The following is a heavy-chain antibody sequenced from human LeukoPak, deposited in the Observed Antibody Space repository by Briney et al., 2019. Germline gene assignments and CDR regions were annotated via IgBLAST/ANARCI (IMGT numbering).Heavy chain of an antibody. D-gene: IGHD3-22*01. V-gene: IGHV1-2*02. CDR1: GYTFTGYY. CDR2: INPNSGGT. CDR3: ARGYDSSGWDAFDI. J-gene: IGHJ3*02. Sequence: ASVKVSCKVSGYTFTGYYMHWVRRAPGQGLEWMGWINPNSGGTNYAQKFQGRVTMTRDTSISTAYMELSRLRSDDTAVYYCARGYDSSGWDAFDIWGQGTMVTVSS.